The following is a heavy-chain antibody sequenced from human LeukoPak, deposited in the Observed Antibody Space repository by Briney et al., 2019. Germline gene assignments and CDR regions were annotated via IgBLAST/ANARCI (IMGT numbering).Heavy chain of an antibody. J-gene: IGHJ4*02. CDR1: GFTFSSYG. V-gene: IGHV3-30*03. CDR2: ISYDGSNK. CDR3: ARGDHRKYYYDSSGYYYPYFDY. Sequence: GGSLRLSCAASGFTFSSYGMHWVRQAPGKGLEWVAVISYDGSNKYYADSVKGRFTISRDNSKNTLYLQMNSLRAEDTAVYYCARGDHRKYYYDSSGYYYPYFDYWGQGTLVTVSS. D-gene: IGHD3-22*01.